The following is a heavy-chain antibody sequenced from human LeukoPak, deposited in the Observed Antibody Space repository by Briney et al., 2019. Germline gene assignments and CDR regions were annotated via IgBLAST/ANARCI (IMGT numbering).Heavy chain of an antibody. D-gene: IGHD6-19*01. CDR1: GFSFSEYY. J-gene: IGHJ4*02. CDR2: ISSSSDIK. CDR3: AREIVAGTFDY. V-gene: IGHV3-11*01. Sequence: GGSLRLSCIASGFSFSEYYMSWIRQAPGKGPEWISDISSSSDIKSYGGSVGGRFTISRDNSKNSLYLQMDSLRAEDTAVYYCAREIVAGTFDYWGQETLLTVAS.